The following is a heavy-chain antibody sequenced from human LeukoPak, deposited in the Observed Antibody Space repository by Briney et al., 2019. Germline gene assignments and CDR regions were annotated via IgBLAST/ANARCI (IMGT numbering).Heavy chain of an antibody. CDR2: ISSSSSYI. D-gene: IGHD4-17*01. CDR1: GFTFSSYS. CDR3: ARGVDYGDFNWFDP. Sequence: GGSLRLSCAASGFTFSSYSMNWVRQAPGKGLEWVSSISSSSSYIYYADSVKGRFTISRDNAKNSLYLQMNSLRAEDTAVYYCARGVDYGDFNWFDPWGQGTLVTASS. V-gene: IGHV3-21*01. J-gene: IGHJ5*02.